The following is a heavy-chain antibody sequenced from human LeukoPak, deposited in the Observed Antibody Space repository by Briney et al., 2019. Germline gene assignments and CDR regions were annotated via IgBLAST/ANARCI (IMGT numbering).Heavy chain of an antibody. V-gene: IGHV3-43*02. CDR2: IKGNGDTT. CDR3: AKDIGSGWSFDY. CDR1: GFTFHNYA. D-gene: IGHD6-19*01. Sequence: GGSLRLSCAASGFTFHNYAMHWVRQAPGKGLEWVCLIKGNGDTTYNADSVKGRFTISRDNSKNSLYLQINSLRTEDTALYYCAKDIGSGWSFDYWGQGTLVTVSS. J-gene: IGHJ4*02.